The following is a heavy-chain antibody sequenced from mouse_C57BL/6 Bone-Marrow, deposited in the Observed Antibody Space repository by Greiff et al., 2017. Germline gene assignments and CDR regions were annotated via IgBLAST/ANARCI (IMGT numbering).Heavy chain of an antibody. V-gene: IGHV5-12*01. CDR3: ARGWYWYFDV. Sequence: DVMLVESGGGLVQPGGSLKLSCAASGFTFSDYYMYWVRQTPEKRLEWVAYISTGGGSTYYPDTVKGRFTISRDNAKNTLYLQMSRLKSEDTAMYYCARGWYWYFDVWGTGTTVTVSS. D-gene: IGHD1-1*02. CDR1: GFTFSDYY. J-gene: IGHJ1*03. CDR2: ISTGGGST.